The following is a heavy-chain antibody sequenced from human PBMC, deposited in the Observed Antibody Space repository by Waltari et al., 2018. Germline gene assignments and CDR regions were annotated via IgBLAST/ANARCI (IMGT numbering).Heavy chain of an antibody. CDR1: GYTFTSYD. D-gene: IGHD3-22*01. J-gene: IGHJ5*02. Sequence: QVQLVQSGAEVKKPGASVKVSCKASGYTFTSYDINWVRKATGQGLEWMGWMNPNSGNTGYAQKFQGRVTITRNTSISTAYMELSSLRSEDTAVYYCARAAYYYDSSGGNWFDPWGQGTLVTVSS. CDR3: ARAAYYYDSSGGNWFDP. CDR2: MNPNSGNT. V-gene: IGHV1-8*03.